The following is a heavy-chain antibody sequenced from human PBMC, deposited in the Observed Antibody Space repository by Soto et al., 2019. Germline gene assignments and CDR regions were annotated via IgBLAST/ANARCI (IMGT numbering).Heavy chain of an antibody. V-gene: IGHV3-23*01. J-gene: IGHJ4*02. Sequence: GGSLRLSCAASGFTFSNYAMSWVRQAPGKGLEWVSVISDSSSSTYYAASVKGRFTISRDNSKNTLHLQMNSLRAEDTALYYCAKGRVTSYYDGLDYWGQGTQVTGSS. CDR1: GFTFSNYA. CDR2: ISDSSSST. D-gene: IGHD2-2*01. CDR3: AKGRVTSYYDGLDY.